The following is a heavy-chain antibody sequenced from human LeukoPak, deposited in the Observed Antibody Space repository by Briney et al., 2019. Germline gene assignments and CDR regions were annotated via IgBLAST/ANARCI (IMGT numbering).Heavy chain of an antibody. J-gene: IGHJ4*02. D-gene: IGHD4-17*01. CDR1: GGSISSGDYY. Sequence: SETLSLTCTVSGGSISSGDYYWSWIRQPPGKGLEWVGYIYYSGSTYYNPSLQSRVIISVDTSKNQFSLKLTSVTAADTAVYYCARALYSMTTVTTEYWFDYWGQGTLVTVSS. CDR3: ARALYSMTTVTTEYWFDY. CDR2: IYYSGST. V-gene: IGHV4-30-4*01.